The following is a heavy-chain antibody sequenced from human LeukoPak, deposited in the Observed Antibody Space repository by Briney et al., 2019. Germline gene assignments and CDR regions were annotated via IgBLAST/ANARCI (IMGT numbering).Heavy chain of an antibody. D-gene: IGHD3-16*01. J-gene: IGHJ4*02. CDR3: ASGWGGASTFDY. V-gene: IGHV3-48*03. CDR2: ISSSGNAI. Sequence: GGSLRLSCAASGFTFSSYEMNWVRQAPGKGLEWVSYISSSGNAIYYADSVKGRFTISRDNAKNSLYLQMNSLRAEDTAVYYCASGWGGASTFDYWGQGTLVTVSS. CDR1: GFTFSSYE.